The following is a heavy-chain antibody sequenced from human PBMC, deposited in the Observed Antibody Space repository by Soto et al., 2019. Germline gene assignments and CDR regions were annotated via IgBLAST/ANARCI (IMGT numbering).Heavy chain of an antibody. Sequence: ASVKVSCKASGYNFTNYDINWVRQASGQGLEWMGWMNPNSGDTGFAQNFQGRVTMTRNTSISTAYMELSSLRSEDTAVYYCTRVPRESTTRDYGGR. CDR3: TRVPRESTTRDY. V-gene: IGHV1-8*01. CDR2: MNPNSGDT. CDR1: GYNFTNYD. J-gene: IGHJ2*01. D-gene: IGHD3-16*01.